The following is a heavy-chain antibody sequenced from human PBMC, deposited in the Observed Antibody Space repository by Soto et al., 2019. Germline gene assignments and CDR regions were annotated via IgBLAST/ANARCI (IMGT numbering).Heavy chain of an antibody. D-gene: IGHD6-13*01. Sequence: GGSLRLSCAASGFTFSSYSMNWVRQAPGKGLEWVSSISSSSYIYYADSVKGRFTISRDNAKNSLYLQMNSLRAEDTAVYYCARAGISAAPKYNWFDPWGQGTLVTGSS. J-gene: IGHJ5*02. CDR3: ARAGISAAPKYNWFDP. CDR2: ISSSSYI. CDR1: GFTFSSYS. V-gene: IGHV3-21*01.